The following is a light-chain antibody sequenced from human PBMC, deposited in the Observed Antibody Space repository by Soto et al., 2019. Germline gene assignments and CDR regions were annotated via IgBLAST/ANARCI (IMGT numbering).Light chain of an antibody. CDR2: GAS. V-gene: IGKV4-1*01. CDR3: QQYYSIPFT. CDR1: QSVLYNSNNKNH. Sequence: DFVMTQAPDSLAVSLGERATINCKSSQSVLYNSNNKNHLGWFQQKPGHPPKLLIYGASFRPSGVPDRFSGRGSGRDFTLTISSLQAEDVAVYYCQQYYSIPFTFGQGTKLEI. J-gene: IGKJ2*01.